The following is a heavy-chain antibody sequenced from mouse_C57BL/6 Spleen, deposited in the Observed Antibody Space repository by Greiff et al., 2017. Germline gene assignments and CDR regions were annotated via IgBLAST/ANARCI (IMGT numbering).Heavy chain of an antibody. CDR1: GYTFTSYG. D-gene: IGHD1-1*01. J-gene: IGHJ1*03. V-gene: IGHV1-58*01. Sequence: VQLQQPGAELVRPGSSVKMSCKTSGYTFTSYGINWVKQRPGQGLEWIGYIYIGNGYTEYNEKFKGKATLTSDTSSSTAYMQLSSLTSENSTIYYWARSGCYSSSCRYFDDWGTGTTVTVSA. CDR3: ARSGCYSSSCRYFDD. CDR2: IYIGNGYT.